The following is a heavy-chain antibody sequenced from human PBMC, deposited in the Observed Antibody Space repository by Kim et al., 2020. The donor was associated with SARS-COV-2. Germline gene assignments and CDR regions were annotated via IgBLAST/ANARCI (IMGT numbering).Heavy chain of an antibody. J-gene: IGHJ6*03. CDR1: GGSISSGGYS. Sequence: SETLSLTCAVSGGSISSGGYSWSWIRQPPGKGLEWIGYIYHSGSTYYNPSLKSRVTISVDRSKNQFSLKLSSVTAADTAVYYCARAVQLWLRGDYMDVWGKGTTVTVSS. CDR2: IYHSGST. V-gene: IGHV4-30-2*01. D-gene: IGHD5-18*01. CDR3: ARAVQLWLRGDYMDV.